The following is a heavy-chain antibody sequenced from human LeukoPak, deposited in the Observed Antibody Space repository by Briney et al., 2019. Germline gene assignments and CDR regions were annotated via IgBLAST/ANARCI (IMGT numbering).Heavy chain of an antibody. J-gene: IGHJ3*02. V-gene: IGHV1-2*02. CDR1: GYTFTDNH. CDR2: INSNSGDT. CDR3: ARELGINAFDS. Sequence: GASVKVSCKASGYTFTDNHMYWVRQAPGQGLECMGWINSNSGDTNYAQKFQGRVTLTRDTSISTAYMEVSRLTSDDTAVYFCARELGINAFDSWGQGTMVTVSS. D-gene: IGHD7-27*01.